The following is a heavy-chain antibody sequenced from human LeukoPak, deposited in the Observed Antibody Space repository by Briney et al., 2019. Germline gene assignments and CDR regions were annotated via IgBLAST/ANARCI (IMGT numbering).Heavy chain of an antibody. D-gene: IGHD3-3*01. Sequence: SGTLSLTCTVSGGSISSGDYYWSWIRQPPGKGLEWIGYIYYSGSTYYKPSLKSRVTISVDTSKNQFSLKLSSVTAADTAVYYCASMPYDFWSGYGYYYMDVWGKGTTVTVSS. CDR2: IYYSGST. J-gene: IGHJ6*03. CDR3: ASMPYDFWSGYGYYYMDV. CDR1: GGSISSGDYY. V-gene: IGHV4-30-4*08.